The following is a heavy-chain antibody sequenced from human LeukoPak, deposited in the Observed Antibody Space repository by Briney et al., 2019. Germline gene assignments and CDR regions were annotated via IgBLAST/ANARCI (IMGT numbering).Heavy chain of an antibody. CDR1: GFTFSDYY. V-gene: IGHV3-11*04. Sequence: GGSLRLSCAASGFTFSDYYMSWIRQAPGKGLEWVSYISSSGSTIYYADSVKGRFTISRDNAKNSLYLQMNSLRAEDTAVYYCVREFIIPERAFEIWGHGTLVTVSS. J-gene: IGHJ3*02. D-gene: IGHD2-21*01. CDR2: ISSSGSTI. CDR3: VREFIIPERAFEI.